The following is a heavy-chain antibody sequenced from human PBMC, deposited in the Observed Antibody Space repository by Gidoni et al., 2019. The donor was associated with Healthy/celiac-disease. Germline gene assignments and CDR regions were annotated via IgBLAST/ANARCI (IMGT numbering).Heavy chain of an antibody. CDR2: IYYSGST. J-gene: IGHJ5*02. D-gene: IGHD2-2*01. CDR3: ARLLYCSSTSCYAYVGIWFDP. CDR1: GGSISSSSYY. V-gene: IGHV4-39*01. Sequence: QLQLQESGPGLVKPSETLSLTCTVSGGSISSSSYYWGWIRQPPGKGLEWIGSIYYSGSTYYNPSLKSRVTISVDTSKNQFSLKLSSVTAADTAVYYCARLLYCSSTSCYAYVGIWFDPWGQGTLVTVSS.